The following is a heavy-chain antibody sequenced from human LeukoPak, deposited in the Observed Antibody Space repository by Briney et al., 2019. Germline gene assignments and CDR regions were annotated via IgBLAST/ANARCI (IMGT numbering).Heavy chain of an antibody. D-gene: IGHD6-13*01. V-gene: IGHV4-34*01. Sequence: PSETLSLTCAVYGGSFSGYYWSWIRQPPGKGLEWIGEINHSGSTNYNPSLKSRVTISVDKSKNQFSLKLSSVTAADTAVYFCARSRGFPPDSSSWPLWGQGTLVTVSS. CDR2: INHSGST. CDR3: ARSRGFPPDSSSWPL. CDR1: GGSFSGYY. J-gene: IGHJ4*02.